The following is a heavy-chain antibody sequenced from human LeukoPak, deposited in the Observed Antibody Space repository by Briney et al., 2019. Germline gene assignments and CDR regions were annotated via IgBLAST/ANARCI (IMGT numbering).Heavy chain of an antibody. V-gene: IGHV4-34*01. D-gene: IGHD1-1*01. J-gene: IGHJ4*02. CDR1: GGSFSGYF. CDR2: ISHSGST. Sequence: SETLSLTCAVYGGSFSGYFWSWISQPPGKGLEWIGEISHSGSTNYNPSLKSRVSTSVDTSKNQFSLKLSSVTAADTAVYYCARGSLGPRLNVWGQGTLVTVSS. CDR3: ARGSLGPRLNV.